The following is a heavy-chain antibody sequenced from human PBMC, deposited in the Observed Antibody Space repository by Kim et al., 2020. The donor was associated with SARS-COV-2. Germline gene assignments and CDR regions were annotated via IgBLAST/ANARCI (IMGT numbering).Heavy chain of an antibody. CDR3: ARDYYDYVWGSRPLFDY. Sequence: GGSLRLSCAASGFTFSSYEMNWVRQAPGKGLEWVSYISSSGSTIYYADSVKGRFTISRDNAKNSLYLQMNSLRAEDTAVYYCARDYYDYVWGSRPLFDYWGQGTLVTVSS. J-gene: IGHJ4*02. CDR1: GFTFSSYE. CDR2: ISSSGSTI. D-gene: IGHD3-16*01. V-gene: IGHV3-48*03.